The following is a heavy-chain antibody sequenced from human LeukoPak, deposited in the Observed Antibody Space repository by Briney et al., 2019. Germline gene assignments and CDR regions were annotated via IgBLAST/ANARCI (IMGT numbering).Heavy chain of an antibody. J-gene: IGHJ4*02. Sequence: PSETLSLTCTVSGGSINNYYWSWIRQPPGKGMEDIGHIYYSGFTNYNPSLKSRVTISVDTSKNQFSLKLSSVTAADTAVYYCARAYPPLRYFDWYYFDYWGQGTLVTVSS. V-gene: IGHV4-59*12. CDR3: ARAYPPLRYFDWYYFDY. D-gene: IGHD3-9*01. CDR1: GGSINNYY. CDR2: IYYSGFT.